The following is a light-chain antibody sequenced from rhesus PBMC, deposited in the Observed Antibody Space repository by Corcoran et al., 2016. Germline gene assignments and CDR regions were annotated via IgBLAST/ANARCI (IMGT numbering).Light chain of an antibody. CDR2: TAS. J-gene: IGKJ4*01. Sequence: DIQMTQSPSSLSAPVGDTVTITCRASQEISSRLARYQQKAGKAPKLLLYTASSLQSGFPSRFSGSGSGTDFTLTFSGLQSEDSATYYCQQYSSRPTFGGGTKVEIE. V-gene: IGKV1-22*01. CDR3: QQYSSRPT. CDR1: QEISSR.